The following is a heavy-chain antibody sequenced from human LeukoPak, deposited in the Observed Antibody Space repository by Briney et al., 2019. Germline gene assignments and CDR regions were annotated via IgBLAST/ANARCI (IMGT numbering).Heavy chain of an antibody. D-gene: IGHD3-3*01. CDR3: ARAMYYDFWSGLDY. Sequence: PGGSLRLSCAASGFTFSNAWMSWVRQAPGKGLEWVSVIYSGGSTYYADSVKGRFTISRDNSKNTLYLQMNSLRAEDTAVYYCARAMYYDFWSGLDYWGQGTLVTVSS. CDR1: GFTFSNAW. J-gene: IGHJ4*02. V-gene: IGHV3-53*01. CDR2: IYSGGST.